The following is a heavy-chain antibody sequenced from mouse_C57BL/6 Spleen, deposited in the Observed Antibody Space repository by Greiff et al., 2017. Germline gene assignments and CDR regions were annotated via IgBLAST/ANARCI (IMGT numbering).Heavy chain of an antibody. CDR3: ARTTTVWYFDV. J-gene: IGHJ1*03. Sequence: VQLQQPGAELVMPGASVKLSCKASGYTFTSYWMHWVKQRPGQGLEWIGEIDPSDSYTNYNQKFKGKSTLTVDKSSSTAYMQLSSLTSEDSAVYYCARTTTVWYFDVWGTGTTVTVSS. D-gene: IGHD1-1*01. CDR2: IDPSDSYT. V-gene: IGHV1-69*01. CDR1: GYTFTSYW.